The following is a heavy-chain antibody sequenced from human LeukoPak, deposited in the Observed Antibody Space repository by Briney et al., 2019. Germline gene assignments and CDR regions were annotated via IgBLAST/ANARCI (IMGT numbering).Heavy chain of an antibody. Sequence: SETLSLTCTVSGYSISSGYYWGWIRQPPGKGLEWIGSIYHSGSTYYNPSLKSRVTISVDTSKNQFSLKLSSVTAADTAVYYCASLVRYFDWLFPYYFDYWGQGTLVTVSS. D-gene: IGHD3-9*01. J-gene: IGHJ4*02. CDR2: IYHSGST. CDR1: GYSISSGYY. V-gene: IGHV4-38-2*02. CDR3: ASLVRYFDWLFPYYFDY.